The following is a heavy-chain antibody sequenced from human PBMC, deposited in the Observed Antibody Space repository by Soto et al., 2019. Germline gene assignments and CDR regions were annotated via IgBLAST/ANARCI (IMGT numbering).Heavy chain of an antibody. V-gene: IGHV4-30-2*01. D-gene: IGHD2-15*01. J-gene: IGHJ4*02. CDR3: ARGQVVAAQH. CDR2: IYHSGST. Sequence: SETLSLTCAVSGGCISSGGYSWSWIRQPPGKGLEWIGYIYHSGSTYYNPSLKSRVTISVDRSKNQFSLKLSSVTAADTAVYYCARGQVVAAQHWGQGTLVTVSS. CDR1: GGCISSGGYS.